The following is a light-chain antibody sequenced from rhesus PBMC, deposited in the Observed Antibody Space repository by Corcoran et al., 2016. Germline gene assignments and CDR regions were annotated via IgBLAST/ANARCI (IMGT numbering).Light chain of an antibody. J-gene: IGKJ2*01. CDR2: AAS. Sequence: DIQMTQSPSSLSASVGDTVTITCRASQGISSYLNWFQQKPGKAPKLLIYAASSWERGVPSRFSGSGSGTDFTLTISSLQPEDVAVYYCLQHNSYPYSFGQGTKVEIK. CDR3: LQHNSYPYS. CDR1: QGISSY. V-gene: IGKV1-28*03.